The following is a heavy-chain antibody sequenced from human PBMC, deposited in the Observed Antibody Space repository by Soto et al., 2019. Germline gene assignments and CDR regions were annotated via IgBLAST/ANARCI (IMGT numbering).Heavy chain of an antibody. CDR3: ARAPADSSGHYYAFDI. V-gene: IGHV4-30-2*01. Sequence: SETLSLTCAVSGGSISSGGYSWSWIRQPPGKGLEWIGYIYHSGSTYYNPSLKSRVTISVGRSKNQFSLKLSSVTAADTAVYYCARAPADSSGHYYAFDIWVKGTMVTVSS. CDR1: GGSISSGGYS. CDR2: IYHSGST. D-gene: IGHD3-22*01. J-gene: IGHJ3*02.